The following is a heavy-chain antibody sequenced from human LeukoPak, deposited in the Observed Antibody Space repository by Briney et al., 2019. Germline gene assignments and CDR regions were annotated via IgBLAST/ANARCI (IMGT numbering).Heavy chain of an antibody. CDR2: IYYSGNT. CDR3: VRLSTGGTPFNWFDS. CDR1: GGSISIYY. J-gene: IGHJ5*01. D-gene: IGHD6-13*01. V-gene: IGHV4-59*08. Sequence: PSETLSLTCTVSGGSISIYYWTWIRQPPGKGLEWIGYIYYSGNTNYNPSLKSRVTMSVDTSKNQFSLKLNSVTAADTAAYYCVRLSTGGTPFNWFDSWGQGALVTVSS.